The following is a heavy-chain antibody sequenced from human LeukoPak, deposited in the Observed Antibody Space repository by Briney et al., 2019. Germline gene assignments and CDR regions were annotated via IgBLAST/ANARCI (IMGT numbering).Heavy chain of an antibody. Sequence: GGTLRLSCAASGFTFSSYGMSWVRQAPGKGLEWVSGISGNSGTTYYADSVKGRFTISRDNSKNTLYLQMNSLRAEDTAVYYCARSGLSRFGFWGQGTLVTVSS. V-gene: IGHV3-23*01. J-gene: IGHJ4*02. CDR2: ISGNSGTT. CDR3: ARSGLSRFGF. D-gene: IGHD2/OR15-2a*01. CDR1: GFTFSSYG.